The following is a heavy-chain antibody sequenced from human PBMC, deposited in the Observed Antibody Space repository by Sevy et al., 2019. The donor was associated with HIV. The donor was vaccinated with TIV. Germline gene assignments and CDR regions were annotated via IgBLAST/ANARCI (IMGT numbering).Heavy chain of an antibody. D-gene: IGHD2-21*02. CDR1: GHTFTASD. V-gene: IGHV7-4-1*02. CDR2: IDTNTGAT. J-gene: IGHJ4*02. Sequence: ASVKVSCKASGHTFTASDVNWVRQAPGRGLEWMGRIDTNTGATTYARAFTGRFVFSLDTSVSTAYLQISSLKAEDTAVYYCARDRWGHATNFDYWGQGTLVTVSS. CDR3: ARDRWGHATNFDY.